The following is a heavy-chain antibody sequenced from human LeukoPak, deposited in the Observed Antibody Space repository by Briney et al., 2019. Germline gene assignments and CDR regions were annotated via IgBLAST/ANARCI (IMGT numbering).Heavy chain of an antibody. V-gene: IGHV3-23*01. CDR1: GFTFSSYA. J-gene: IGHJ6*03. Sequence: GGSLRLSCAASGFTFSSYAMSWVRQAPGKGLEWVSAISGSGGSTYYADSVKGRFTISRDNSKNTLYLQMNSLRAEDTAVYYCAKGIAARSYCYYMDVWGKGTTVTVSS. CDR2: ISGSGGST. D-gene: IGHD6-6*01. CDR3: AKGIAARSYCYYMDV.